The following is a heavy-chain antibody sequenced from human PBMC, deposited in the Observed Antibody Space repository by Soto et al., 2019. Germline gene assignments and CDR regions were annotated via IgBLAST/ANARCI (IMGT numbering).Heavy chain of an antibody. CDR1: GGTFSSYA. D-gene: IGHD3-10*01. CDR3: ARGSEYYYGSWSDYYYYGMDV. J-gene: IGHJ6*02. CDR2: IIPIFGTA. Sequence: QVQLVQSGAEVKKPGSSVKVSCKASGGTFSSYAISWVRQAPGQGLEWMGGIIPIFGTANYAQKFQGRVTITADESTSTASMELSSLRSENTSVYYCARGSEYYYGSWSDYYYYGMDVWGQGTTDTGSS. V-gene: IGHV1-69*01.